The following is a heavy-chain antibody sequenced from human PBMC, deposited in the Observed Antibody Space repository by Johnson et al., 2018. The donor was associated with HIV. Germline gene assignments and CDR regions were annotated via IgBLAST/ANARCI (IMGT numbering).Heavy chain of an antibody. J-gene: IGHJ3*02. CDR1: GFTFSSYD. CDR2: IGTAGDT. V-gene: IGHV3-13*01. D-gene: IGHD6-19*01. CDR3: ANKPEQWLVADDAFDI. Sequence: VQLVESGGGVVQPGRSLRLSCAASGFTFSSYDMHWVRQATGKGLEWVSAIGTAGDTYYPGSVKGRFTISRDNSKNTLYLQMNSLRAEDTAVYYCANKPEQWLVADDAFDIWGQGTMVTVSS.